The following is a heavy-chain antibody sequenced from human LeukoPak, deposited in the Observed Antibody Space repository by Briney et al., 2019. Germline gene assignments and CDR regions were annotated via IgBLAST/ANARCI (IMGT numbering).Heavy chain of an antibody. Sequence: SGGSLRLSCAASGFTFSTYALNWVRQAPGKGLEWVSALSGSGATTYYADSVKGRFTISRDNSKNTLYLQMNSLRAEDTAVYYCAKDLALVPSDHRRGPDYWGQGTLVAVSS. D-gene: IGHD3-10*01. V-gene: IGHV3-23*01. CDR1: GFTFSTYA. CDR3: AKDLALVPSDHRRGPDY. CDR2: LSGSGATT. J-gene: IGHJ4*02.